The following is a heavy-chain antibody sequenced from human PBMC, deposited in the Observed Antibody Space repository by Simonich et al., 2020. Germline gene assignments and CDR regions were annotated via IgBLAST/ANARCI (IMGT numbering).Heavy chain of an antibody. CDR3: ARDSYSSWYFDL. D-gene: IGHD6-13*01. CDR2: INPNSGGT. J-gene: IGHJ2*01. V-gene: IGHV1-2*02. Sequence: QVQLVQSGAEVKKPGASVKVSCKASGYTFTGYYMHWARQAPGQGLVWLELINPNSGGTNYAQKCQGRVTMTRDTSISTAYMELSRLRSDDTAVYYCARDSYSSWYFDLCGRGTLVTVSS. CDR1: GYTFTGYY.